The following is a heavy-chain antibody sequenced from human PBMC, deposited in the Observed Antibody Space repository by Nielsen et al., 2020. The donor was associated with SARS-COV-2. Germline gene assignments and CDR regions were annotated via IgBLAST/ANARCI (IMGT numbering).Heavy chain of an antibody. J-gene: IGHJ5*02. CDR3: ARGGLWFGMNWFDP. Sequence: GSLRLSCTVSGGSISGSYLSWIRQPPGKGLEWIGEINHSGSTNYNPSLKSRVTISVDTSKNQFSLKLSSVTAADTAVYYCARGGLWFGMNWFDPWGQGTLVTVSS. D-gene: IGHD3-10*01. CDR2: INHSGST. CDR1: GGSISGSY. V-gene: IGHV4-34*01.